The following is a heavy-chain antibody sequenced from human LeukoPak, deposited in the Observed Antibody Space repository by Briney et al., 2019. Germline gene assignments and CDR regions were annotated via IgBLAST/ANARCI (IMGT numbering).Heavy chain of an antibody. V-gene: IGHV3-23*01. Sequence: PGGSLRLSCAASGFTFSSYAMGWVRQAPGKGLEWVSAISGSGCSTYYADSVKGRFTISRDNSKNTLYLQMNSLRAEDTAVYYCAKGRGIQLWLTYFDYWGQGTLVTVSS. J-gene: IGHJ4*02. CDR2: ISGSGCST. CDR3: AKGRGIQLWLTYFDY. CDR1: GFTFSSYA. D-gene: IGHD5-18*01.